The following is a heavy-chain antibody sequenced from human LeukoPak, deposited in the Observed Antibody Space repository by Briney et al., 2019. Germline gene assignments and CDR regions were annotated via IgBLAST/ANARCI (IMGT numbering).Heavy chain of an antibody. CDR1: GYTFTGYY. J-gene: IGHJ4*02. Sequence: ASVKVSCKASGYTFTGYYMHWVRQAPGQGLEWMGWINPNSGGTNYAQKFQGRVTMTRDTSISTAYMELSRLRSDDTAVYYCAREKQKYSSGWYCLDYWGQGTLVTVSS. CDR2: INPNSGGT. D-gene: IGHD6-19*01. V-gene: IGHV1-2*02. CDR3: AREKQKYSSGWYCLDY.